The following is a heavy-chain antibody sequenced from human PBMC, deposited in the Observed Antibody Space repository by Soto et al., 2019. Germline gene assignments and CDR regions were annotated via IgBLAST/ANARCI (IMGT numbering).Heavy chain of an antibody. CDR2: IKQDGSEK. Sequence: PWGSLRLSCAASGFSFSSYWMSWVRQAPGKGLEWVANIKQDGSEKYYVDSVKGRFTISRDNAKNSLYLQMNSLRAEDTAVYYCASDSSLFDYWGQGTLVTVSS. CDR3: ASDSSLFDY. V-gene: IGHV3-7*01. CDR1: GFSFSSYW. J-gene: IGHJ4*02.